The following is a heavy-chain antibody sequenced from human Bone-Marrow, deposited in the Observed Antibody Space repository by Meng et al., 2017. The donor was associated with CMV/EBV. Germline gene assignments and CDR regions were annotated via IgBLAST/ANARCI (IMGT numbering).Heavy chain of an antibody. CDR3: VRDGGPGIAVAGLGWFDP. CDR2: ISSSSSYT. CDR1: GFTFSSYS. D-gene: IGHD6-19*01. Sequence: GESLKISCAASGFTFSSYSMNWVRQAPGKGLEWVSSISSSSSYTYYTDSVKGRFTISRDNTKKSLYLQMNSLRAEDTAVYYCVRDGGPGIAVAGLGWFDPWGQGTLVTVSS. J-gene: IGHJ5*02. V-gene: IGHV3-21*01.